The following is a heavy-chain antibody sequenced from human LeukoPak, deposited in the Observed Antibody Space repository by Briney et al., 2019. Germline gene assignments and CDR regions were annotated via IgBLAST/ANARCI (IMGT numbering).Heavy chain of an antibody. V-gene: IGHV4-4*07. CDR1: GGSISSYY. CDR3: ARAKYYYGSGSYLPS. CDR2: IYTSGST. D-gene: IGHD3-10*01. J-gene: IGHJ5*02. Sequence: SETLSLTCTVSGGSISSYYWSWIRQPAGKGLEWIGRIYTSGSTNYNPSLKSRVTMSVDTSKNQFSLKLSSVTAADTAVYYCARAKYYYGSGSYLPSWGQGTLVTVSS.